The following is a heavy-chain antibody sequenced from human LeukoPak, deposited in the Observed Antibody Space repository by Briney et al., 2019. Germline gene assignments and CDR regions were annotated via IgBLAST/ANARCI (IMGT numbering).Heavy chain of an antibody. D-gene: IGHD6-19*01. Sequence: GGSLRLSCAASGFTFSSYSMNWVRQAPGKGLEWVSYISSSSSTIYYADSVKGRFTISRDSAKNSLYLQMNSLRAEDTAVYYCARRYSSGWESFDYWGQGTLVTVSS. CDR1: GFTFSSYS. V-gene: IGHV3-48*01. CDR2: ISSSSSTI. J-gene: IGHJ4*02. CDR3: ARRYSSGWESFDY.